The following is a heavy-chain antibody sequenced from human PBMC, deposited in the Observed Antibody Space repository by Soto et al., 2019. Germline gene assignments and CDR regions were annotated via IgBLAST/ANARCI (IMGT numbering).Heavy chain of an antibody. CDR1: GGSISSYY. J-gene: IGHJ4*02. Sequence: PSETLSLTCTVSGGSISSYYWSWIRQPPGKGLEWIGYIYYSGSTNYNPSLKSRVTISVDTSKNQFSLKLSSVTAADTAVYYCASGDIVATMGFWGQGTLVTVSS. D-gene: IGHD5-12*01. CDR3: ASGDIVATMGF. V-gene: IGHV4-59*01. CDR2: IYYSGST.